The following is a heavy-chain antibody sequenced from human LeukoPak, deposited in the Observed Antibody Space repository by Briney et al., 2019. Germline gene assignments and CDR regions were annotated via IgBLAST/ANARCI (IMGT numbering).Heavy chain of an antibody. V-gene: IGHV4-38-2*02. CDR1: GYSISSGYY. CDR3: ARGRAARLNWNYSWSGPYNWFDP. CDR2: IYHSGST. Sequence: SETLSLTCTVSGYSISSGYYWGWIRQPPGKGLEWIGSIYHSGSTNYNPSLKSRVTISVDTSKNQFSLKLSSVTAADTAVYYCARGRAARLNWNYSWSGPYNWFDPWGQGTLVTVSS. D-gene: IGHD1-7*01. J-gene: IGHJ5*02.